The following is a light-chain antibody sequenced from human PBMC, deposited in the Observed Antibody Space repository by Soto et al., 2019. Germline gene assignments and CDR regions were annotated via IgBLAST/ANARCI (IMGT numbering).Light chain of an antibody. Sequence: QSALTQPASVSGSPGQSITISCTGTGCGVGTYSFVSWYQQRPGKAPKLIIYDVSNRPSGVSTRFSGSKSVNTASLTISGLQADDEADYYCSSYTYNTAIFGGGTKLTVL. J-gene: IGLJ2*01. CDR1: GCGVGTYSF. V-gene: IGLV2-14*01. CDR2: DVS. CDR3: SSYTYNTAI.